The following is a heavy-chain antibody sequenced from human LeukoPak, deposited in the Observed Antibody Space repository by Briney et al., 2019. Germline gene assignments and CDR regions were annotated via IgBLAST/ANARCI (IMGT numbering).Heavy chain of an antibody. CDR1: GDSMGSYR. CDR3: ARVHTSSFDFWSGPRGDRPHYLDS. J-gene: IGHJ4*02. D-gene: IGHD3-3*01. Sequence: SETLSLTCSVSGDSMGSYRWTWIRQPPGKGLEWIGFIHTSGSTNYNPSLLSRLTISIDTSNNQFSLRLSSVTAADTAVYYCARVHTSSFDFWSGPRGDRPHYLDSWGQGILVTVSS. CDR2: IHTSGST. V-gene: IGHV4-4*08.